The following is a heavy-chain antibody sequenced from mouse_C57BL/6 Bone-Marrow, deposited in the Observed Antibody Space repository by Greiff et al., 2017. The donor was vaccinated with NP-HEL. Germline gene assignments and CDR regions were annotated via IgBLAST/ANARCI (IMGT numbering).Heavy chain of an antibody. CDR2: IDPSDSYT. J-gene: IGHJ4*01. CDR3: AKWLLLMDY. CDR1: GYTFTSYW. D-gene: IGHD2-3*01. V-gene: IGHV1-59*01. Sequence: QVQLQQPGAELVRPGTSVKLSCKASGYTFTSYWMHWVKQRPGQGLEWIGVIDPSDSYTNYNQKFNGKATLTVDTSSSTAYMQLSSLTSEDSAVYYCAKWLLLMDYWGQGTSVTVSS.